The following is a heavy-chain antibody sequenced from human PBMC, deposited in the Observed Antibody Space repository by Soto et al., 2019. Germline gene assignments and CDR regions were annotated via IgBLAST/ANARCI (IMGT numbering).Heavy chain of an antibody. D-gene: IGHD6-13*01. Sequence: SETLSLTCTVSGGSISSYYWSWIRQPAGKGLEWIGRIYTSGSTNYNPSLKSRVTMSVDTSKNQFSLKLSSVTAADTAVYYCARDKERGSSSWKSNWFDPWGQGTLVTVSS. V-gene: IGHV4-4*07. J-gene: IGHJ5*02. CDR1: GGSISSYY. CDR3: ARDKERGSSSWKSNWFDP. CDR2: IYTSGST.